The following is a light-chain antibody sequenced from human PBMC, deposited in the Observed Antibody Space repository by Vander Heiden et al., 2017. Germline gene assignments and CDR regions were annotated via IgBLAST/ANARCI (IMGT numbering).Light chain of an antibody. Sequence: SALTQPASVSGSPGQSIPISCTGTSSDVGGYNYVSWYQQHPGKAPKLMIYDVSNRPSGVSNRFSGSKSGNTASLTISGLQAEDEADYYCSSYTSSSPVVFGGGTKLTVL. CDR1: SSDVGGYNY. J-gene: IGLJ2*01. V-gene: IGLV2-14*01. CDR3: SSYTSSSPVV. CDR2: DVS.